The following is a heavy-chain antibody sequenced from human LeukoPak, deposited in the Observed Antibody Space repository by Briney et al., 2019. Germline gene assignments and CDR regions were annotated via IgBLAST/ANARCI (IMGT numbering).Heavy chain of an antibody. CDR1: GFTFSSYS. Sequence: GGSLRLSCAASGFTFSSYSMNWVRQAPGKGLEWVSSISSSRSYIYYADSVKGRFTISRDNAKNSLYLQMNSLRAEDTAVYYCARDHYDFWSGTTSFYYYMDVWGKGTTVTVSS. V-gene: IGHV3-21*01. CDR3: ARDHYDFWSGTTSFYYYMDV. CDR2: ISSSRSYI. D-gene: IGHD3-3*01. J-gene: IGHJ6*03.